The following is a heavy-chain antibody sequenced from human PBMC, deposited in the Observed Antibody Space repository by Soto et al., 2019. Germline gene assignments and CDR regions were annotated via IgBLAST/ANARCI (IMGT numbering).Heavy chain of an antibody. CDR3: ARVVAVVGRGWFDP. J-gene: IGHJ5*02. CDR2: IIPIFGTA. V-gene: IGHV1-69*12. D-gene: IGHD6-19*01. Sequence: QVQLVQSGAEVKKPGSSVKVSCKASGGTFSSYAISWVRQAPGQGLEWMGGIIPIFGTANYAQKFQGGVTXXAXEXXSTAYMELSSLRYEDTAVYYCARVVAVVGRGWFDPWGQGTLVTVSS. CDR1: GGTFSSYA.